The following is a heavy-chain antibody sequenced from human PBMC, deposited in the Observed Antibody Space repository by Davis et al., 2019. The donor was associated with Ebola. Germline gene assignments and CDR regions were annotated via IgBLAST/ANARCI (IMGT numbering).Heavy chain of an antibody. D-gene: IGHD4-11*01. CDR3: ARGDYIFYYYGMDV. J-gene: IGHJ6*02. V-gene: IGHV3-20*01. Sequence: PGGSLRLSCAASGFTFDDYGMSWVRQAPGKGLEWVSGINWNGGSTGYADSVKGRFTISRDNAKNSLYLQMNSLRAEDTALYHCARGDYIFYYYGMDVWGQGTTVTVSS. CDR2: INWNGGST. CDR1: GFTFDDYG.